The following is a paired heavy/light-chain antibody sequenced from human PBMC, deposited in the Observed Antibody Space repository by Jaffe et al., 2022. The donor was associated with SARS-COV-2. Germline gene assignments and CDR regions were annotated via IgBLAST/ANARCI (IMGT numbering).Heavy chain of an antibody. CDR2: IYPGDSDT. Sequence: EVQLVQSGAEVKKPGESLTISCKGSGYSFTTYWLAWVRQMPGKGLEWMGIIYPGDSDTTYSPSFQGQVTISADKSVDTAYLHWSSLKASDTAMYYCASPRGIVRPNDAFDIWGQGTMVTVSS. D-gene: IGHD1-26*01. CDR1: GYSFTTYW. J-gene: IGHJ3*02. V-gene: IGHV5-51*01. CDR3: ASPRGIVRPNDAFDI.
Light chain of an antibody. CDR3: QQYGSSPPYT. CDR2: GAS. Sequence: EIVLTQSPGTLSLSPGERATLSCRASQTVSSRYLAWYQQKPGQAPRLLIYGASSRATGIPDRFSGSGSGTDFTLTISRLEPEDFAVYYCQQYGSSPPYTFGQGTKLEIK. CDR1: QTVSSRY. V-gene: IGKV3-20*01. J-gene: IGKJ2*01.